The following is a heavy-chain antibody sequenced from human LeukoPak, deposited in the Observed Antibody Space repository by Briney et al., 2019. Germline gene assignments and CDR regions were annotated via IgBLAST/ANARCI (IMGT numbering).Heavy chain of an antibody. CDR2: INHSGST. V-gene: IGHV4-34*01. CDR3: ASTRFWSGYYRSGGAFDI. D-gene: IGHD3-3*01. J-gene: IGHJ3*02. Sequence: SETLSLTCAVYGGSFSGYYWSWIRQPPGKGLEWIGEINHSGSTNYNPSLKSRVTISVDTSKNQFSLKLSSVTAADTAVYYCASTRFWSGYYRSGGAFDIWGQGTMVTASS. CDR1: GGSFSGYY.